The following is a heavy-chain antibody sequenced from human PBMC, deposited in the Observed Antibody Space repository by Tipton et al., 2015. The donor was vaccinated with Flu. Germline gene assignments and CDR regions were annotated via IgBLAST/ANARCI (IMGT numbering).Heavy chain of an antibody. CDR3: ARDTRRYNWNDAYFDD. Sequence: GLVKPSETLSLTCTVSGGSISRYYWSWIRQPAGKGLEWIGRIYTSGSTNYNPSLKSRVTMSVDTSKNQFSLKLSSVTAADTAVYYCARDTRRYNWNDAYFDDWGQGTLVTVSS. CDR2: IYTSGST. J-gene: IGHJ4*02. CDR1: GGSISRYY. D-gene: IGHD1-20*01. V-gene: IGHV4-4*07.